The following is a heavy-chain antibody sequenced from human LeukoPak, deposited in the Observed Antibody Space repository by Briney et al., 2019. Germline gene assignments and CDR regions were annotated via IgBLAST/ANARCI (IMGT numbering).Heavy chain of an antibody. J-gene: IGHJ4*02. CDR1: GGSISSYY. CDR3: ASAYGSGTYYPLFDS. Sequence: SETLSLTCTVSGGSISSYYWSWIRQPPGKGLEWMGYIYYSGSTNYNPSLKSRVTISVDTSKNQFSLTLSSVTASDTAMYYCASAYGSGTYYPLFDSWGQGTLVTVSS. D-gene: IGHD3-10*01. CDR2: IYYSGST. V-gene: IGHV4-59*01.